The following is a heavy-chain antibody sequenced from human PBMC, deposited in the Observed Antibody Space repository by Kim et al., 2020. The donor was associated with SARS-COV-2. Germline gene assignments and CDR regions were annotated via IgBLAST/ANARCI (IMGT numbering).Heavy chain of an antibody. CDR2: TYYRSKWYN. V-gene: IGHV6-1*01. J-gene: IGHJ6*02. CDR1: GDSVSSNSAA. D-gene: IGHD1-26*01. CDR3: ARDRGSYYGEGYYYYGMDV. Sequence: SQTLSLTCAISGDSVSSNSAAWNWIRQSPSRGLEWLGRTYYRSKWYNDYAVSVKSRITINPDTSKNQFSLQLNSVTPEDTAVYYCARDRGSYYGEGYYYYGMDVWGQGTTVTVSS.